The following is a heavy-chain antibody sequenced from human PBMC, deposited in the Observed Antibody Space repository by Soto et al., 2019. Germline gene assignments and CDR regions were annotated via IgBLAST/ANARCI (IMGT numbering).Heavy chain of an antibody. CDR2: IKSKTDGGTT. CDR3: TTGYRYFDWLVDWVPAFDY. CDR1: GFTFSNAW. V-gene: IGHV3-15*01. J-gene: IGHJ4*02. D-gene: IGHD3-9*01. Sequence: GGSLRLSCAASGFTFSNAWISWVRQAPGKGLEWVGRIKSKTDGGTTDYAAPVKGRFTISRDDSKNTLYLQMNSLKTEDTAVYYCTTGYRYFDWLVDWVPAFDYWGQGTLVTVSS.